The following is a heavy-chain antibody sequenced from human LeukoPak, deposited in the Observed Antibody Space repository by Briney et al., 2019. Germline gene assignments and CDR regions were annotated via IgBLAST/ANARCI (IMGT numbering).Heavy chain of an antibody. D-gene: IGHD3-3*01. Sequence: ASGTLSLTCTVSGGSISSSSYYWGWIRQPPGKGLEWIGSIYYSGSTYYNPSLKSRVTISADTSKNQFSLKLSSVTAADTAVYYCARGSADYDFWSGYYYFDYWGQGTLVTVSS. CDR2: IYYSGST. V-gene: IGHV4-39*01. J-gene: IGHJ4*02. CDR3: ARGSADYDFWSGYYYFDY. CDR1: GGSISSSSYY.